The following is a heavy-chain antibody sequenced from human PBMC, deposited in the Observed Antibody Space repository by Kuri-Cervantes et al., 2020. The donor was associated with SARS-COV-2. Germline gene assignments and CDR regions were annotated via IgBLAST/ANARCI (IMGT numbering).Heavy chain of an antibody. CDR2: IIPILGIA. J-gene: IGHJ5*02. D-gene: IGHD2-15*01. V-gene: IGHV1-69*04. Sequence: SVKVSCKASGGTFSSYAISWVRQAPGQGLEWMGRIIPILGIANYAQKFQGRVTITADKSTSTAYMELSSLRSEDTAVYYCARAAAVVVAASGPWGQGTLVTVSS. CDR1: GGTFSSYA. CDR3: ARAAAVVVAASGP.